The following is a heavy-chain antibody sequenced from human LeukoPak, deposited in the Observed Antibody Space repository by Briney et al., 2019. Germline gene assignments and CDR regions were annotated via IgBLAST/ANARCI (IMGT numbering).Heavy chain of an antibody. D-gene: IGHD1-26*01. V-gene: IGHV4-4*02. CDR3: SRESGPFCPFGH. CDR2: ISLAGRT. Sequence: SETLSLTCGDPGGSITATNYWSWVRQPPGGGLEWIGEISLAGRTRYNPSLKSRANLSIDESKNHLYLNLASVTAADTAVYYCSRESGPFCPFGHWGQGTLVAVTS. J-gene: IGHJ4*01. CDR1: GGSITATNY.